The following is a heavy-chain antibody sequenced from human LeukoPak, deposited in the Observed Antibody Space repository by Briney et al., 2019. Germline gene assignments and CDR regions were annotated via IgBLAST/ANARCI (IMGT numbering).Heavy chain of an antibody. Sequence: PGGSLRLSCAASGFTFSSYAMSWVRQAPGKGLEWVSAISGSGGSTYYADSVKGRFTISRDNSKNTPYLQMNSLRAEDTAVYYCAADYYDSSGHHFDYWGQGTLVTVSS. V-gene: IGHV3-23*01. CDR2: ISGSGGST. CDR3: AADYYDSSGHHFDY. CDR1: GFTFSSYA. D-gene: IGHD3-22*01. J-gene: IGHJ4*02.